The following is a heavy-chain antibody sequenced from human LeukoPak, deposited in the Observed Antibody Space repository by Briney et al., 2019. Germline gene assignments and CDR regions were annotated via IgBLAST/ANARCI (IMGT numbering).Heavy chain of an antibody. CDR1: GFTFGSYS. V-gene: IGHV3-48*01. CDR2: ISASSSNI. Sequence: GGSLRLSCAASGFTFGSYSMNWVREAPGKGVEWVAYISASSSNILYGESVRGRFTVSRDNAKKSLYLQMNSLRAEDTAVYYCARDPRPEPRPYDFDYWGQGALVTVSS. J-gene: IGHJ4*02. D-gene: IGHD6-6*01. CDR3: ARDPRPEPRPYDFDY.